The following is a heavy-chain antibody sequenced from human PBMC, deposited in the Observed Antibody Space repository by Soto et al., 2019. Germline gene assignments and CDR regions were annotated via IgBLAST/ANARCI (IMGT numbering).Heavy chain of an antibody. Sequence: QVQLVQSGAEVKKPGASVKVSCKASGYTFTSYGISWVRQAPGQGLEWMGWVSAHNGNKKYAQKLQGRVTMTTDTSTSTASMELRSLRSDDTAVYYCAREPNYFDYWGQGTLVTVSS. V-gene: IGHV1-18*01. CDR3: AREPNYFDY. CDR2: VSAHNGNK. CDR1: GYTFTSYG. J-gene: IGHJ4*02.